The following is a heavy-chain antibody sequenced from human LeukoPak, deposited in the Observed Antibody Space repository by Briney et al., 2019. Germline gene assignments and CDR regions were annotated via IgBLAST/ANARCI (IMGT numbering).Heavy chain of an antibody. J-gene: IGHJ4*02. V-gene: IGHV3-48*03. CDR1: GFTFNRYE. Sequence: GGSLRLSCAAGGFTFNRYEMNWVRQSPGKGLEWVSYISSRATTIYYADSVKGRFTISRDNAKNSLYLQMISLRAEDTAVYYCARVMRGTETTAVFDYWGQGTLVTVSS. CDR3: ARVMRGTETTAVFDY. CDR2: ISSRATTI. D-gene: IGHD4-23*01.